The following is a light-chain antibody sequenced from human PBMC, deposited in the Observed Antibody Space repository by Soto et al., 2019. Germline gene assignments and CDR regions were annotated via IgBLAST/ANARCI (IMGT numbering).Light chain of an antibody. CDR2: DAS. CDR1: QSISSW. CDR3: QQYNSYSYT. V-gene: IGKV1-5*01. Sequence: DIQMTQSPSTLSASVGDRVTITCRASQSISSWLAWYQQKPGKAPKVLIYDASSLESGAPSRFSGSGSGTEFTLTISSLQPDDFATYYCQQYNSYSYTFGQGTKLEIK. J-gene: IGKJ2*01.